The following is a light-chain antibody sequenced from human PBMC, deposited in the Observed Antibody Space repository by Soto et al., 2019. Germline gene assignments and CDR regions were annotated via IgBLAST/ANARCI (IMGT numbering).Light chain of an antibody. J-gene: IGLJ1*01. V-gene: IGLV2-14*01. CDR3: SSYTSSSTLV. Sequence: GASSHVGGYNYVSWYQQHPGKAPKLMIYEVSNRPSGVSNRFSGSKSGNTASLTIPGLQAEDEADYYCSSYTSSSTLVFGTGTKVTV. CDR1: SSHVGGYNY. CDR2: EVS.